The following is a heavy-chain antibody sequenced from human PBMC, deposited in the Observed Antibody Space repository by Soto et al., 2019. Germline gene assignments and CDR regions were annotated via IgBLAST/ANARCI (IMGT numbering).Heavy chain of an antibody. CDR1: GGSISGSSYY. V-gene: IGHV4-39*01. Sequence: PSETLSLTCTVSGGSISGSSYYWGWIRQPPGKGLEWIGSIYYSGSTYYDPSLKSRVTISVDTSKNQFSLKLSSVTAADTAVYYCARSLAEYYFDYWGQGTLVTVS. CDR3: ARSLAEYYFDY. D-gene: IGHD1-1*01. CDR2: IYYSGST. J-gene: IGHJ4*02.